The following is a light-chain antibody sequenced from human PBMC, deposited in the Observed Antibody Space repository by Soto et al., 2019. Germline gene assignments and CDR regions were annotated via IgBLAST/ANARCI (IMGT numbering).Light chain of an antibody. J-gene: IGKJ1*01. CDR2: DTS. V-gene: IGKV3-11*01. CDR3: QQRSKFLWT. CDR1: QSVSSY. Sequence: EIVLTQSPATLSLSPGERATLSCRASQSVSSYLAWYQQKPGQAPRLLMYDTSNRAPGIPARFSGSGSGTDFPLTISSLEPEDFAVYFCQQRSKFLWTFGQGTKVDI.